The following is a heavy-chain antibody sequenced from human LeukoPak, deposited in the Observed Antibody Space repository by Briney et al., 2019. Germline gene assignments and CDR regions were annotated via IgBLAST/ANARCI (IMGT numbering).Heavy chain of an antibody. Sequence: GGSLRLSCAASGFTVSGSSMSWVRQAPGKGLEWVSVIYGGGSTFYADSVKGRFTISRDSSKNTLYLQMNSLRAEDTAVYYCARDKEGMNDYWGQGTLVTVSS. V-gene: IGHV3-53*01. J-gene: IGHJ4*02. CDR2: IYGGGST. CDR1: GFTVSGSS. CDR3: ARDKEGMNDY.